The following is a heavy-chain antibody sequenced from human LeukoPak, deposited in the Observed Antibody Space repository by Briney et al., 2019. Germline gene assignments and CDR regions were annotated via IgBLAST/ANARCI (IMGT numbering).Heavy chain of an antibody. CDR1: GYSITSGYY. Sequence: PSETLSLTCSVSGYSITSGYYWGWIRQPPGKGLEWIGYIYYSGSTNYNPSLKSRVTISVDTSKNQFSLKLSSVTAADTAVYYCARGGVVPAAMSFWFDPWGQGTLVTVSS. CDR3: ARGGVVPAAMSFWFDP. D-gene: IGHD2-2*01. J-gene: IGHJ5*02. V-gene: IGHV4-61*01. CDR2: IYYSGST.